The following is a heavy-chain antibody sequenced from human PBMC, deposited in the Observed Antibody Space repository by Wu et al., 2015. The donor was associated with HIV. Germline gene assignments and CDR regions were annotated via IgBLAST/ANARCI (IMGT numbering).Heavy chain of an antibody. Sequence: QVQLVQSGAEVKRPGASVTVSCKTSGYTFPNYDIHWVRQAPGQGLEWMGWINPNNGGTNYAQKFQGRVTMTRDTSISTAYMELSRLRSDDTAVYYCATYYGPESSFDYWGQGTLVTVSS. V-gene: IGHV1-2*02. CDR2: INPNNGGT. J-gene: IGHJ4*02. CDR1: GYTFPNYD. D-gene: IGHD3-10*01. CDR3: ATYYGPESSFDY.